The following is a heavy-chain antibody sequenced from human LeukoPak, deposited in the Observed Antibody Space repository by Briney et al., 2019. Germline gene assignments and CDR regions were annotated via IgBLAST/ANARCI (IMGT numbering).Heavy chain of an antibody. CDR1: GFSVSSNY. V-gene: IGHV3-53*01. D-gene: IGHD4-11*01. Sequence: WGSLTLSCAASGFSVSSNYLSWIRQAPGKGLEWISVIYSGGSTYYADSVKGRFTISRDNSKNTLYLQLNSLTAEDTAVYYCARAGTTGDFDDWGQGTLVTVSS. CDR2: IYSGGST. J-gene: IGHJ4*02. CDR3: ARAGTTGDFDD.